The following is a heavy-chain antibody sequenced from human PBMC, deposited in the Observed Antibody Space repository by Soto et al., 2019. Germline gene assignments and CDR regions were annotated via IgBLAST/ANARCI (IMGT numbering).Heavy chain of an antibody. V-gene: IGHV3-23*01. D-gene: IGHD1-7*01. Sequence: SLRLSCAASGFTFSTYALSWVRQAPGKGLEWVSAISANGQGIYYADSVRGRFTISRDNSKNTIFLHMDSLRAEDTAVYYCAKDRNYPRDQFHYWGQGTLVTVSS. CDR3: AKDRNYPRDQFHY. CDR1: GFTFSTYA. J-gene: IGHJ4*02. CDR2: ISANGQGI.